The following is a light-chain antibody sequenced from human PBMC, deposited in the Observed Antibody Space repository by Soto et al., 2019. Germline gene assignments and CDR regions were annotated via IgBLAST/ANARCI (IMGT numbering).Light chain of an antibody. J-gene: IGKJ1*01. CDR1: QSVLYSSTNKSY. CDR3: QHDYNATRE. Sequence: VITQSPDSLAVSLGERATINSKSSQSVLYSSTNKSYLAWFQKKPGQPPRLLIYWASTRESGVPDRFSGSGSGTEFPLTSSGLQAQDVAVYFCQHDYNATREFSQGTKV. V-gene: IGKV4-1*01. CDR2: WAS.